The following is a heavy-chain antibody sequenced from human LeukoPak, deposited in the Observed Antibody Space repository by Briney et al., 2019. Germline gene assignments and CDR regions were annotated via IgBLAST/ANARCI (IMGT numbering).Heavy chain of an antibody. D-gene: IGHD1-26*01. CDR2: INGDGSST. V-gene: IGHV3-74*01. CDR1: GFTLSSYY. Sequence: GGSLRLSCAASGFTLSSYYMHWVRQVPGKGLVWVSCINGDGSSTKYADSVKSRFTISRDNAKNPLYLQVNSLRAEDTAVYYCAQGGSPGALDYWGRGTLVTVSS. CDR3: AQGGSPGALDY. J-gene: IGHJ4*02.